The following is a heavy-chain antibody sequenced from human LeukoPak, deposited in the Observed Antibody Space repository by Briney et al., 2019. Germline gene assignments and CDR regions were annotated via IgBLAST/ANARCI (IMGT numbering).Heavy chain of an antibody. V-gene: IGHV3-23*01. CDR1: GFTFSSYA. CDR3: ATGADYYDSSGYYYSWFDP. D-gene: IGHD3-22*01. J-gene: IGHJ5*02. CDR2: ISGSGGST. Sequence: GGSLRLSCAASGFTFSSYAMSWVRQAPGKGLEWVSAISGSGGSTYYADSVKGRLTISRDNSKNTLYLQMNSLRAEDTAVYYCATGADYYDSSGYYYSWFDPWGQGTLVTVSS.